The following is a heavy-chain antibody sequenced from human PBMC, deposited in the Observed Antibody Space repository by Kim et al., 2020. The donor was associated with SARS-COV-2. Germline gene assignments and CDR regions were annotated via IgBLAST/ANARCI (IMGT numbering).Heavy chain of an antibody. Sequence: VQKFQGRVTMTRDTSTSTVYMELSSLRSEDTAVYYCARGYSSSSGNWFDPWGQGTLVTVSS. J-gene: IGHJ5*02. V-gene: IGHV1-46*01. D-gene: IGHD6-6*01. CDR3: ARGYSSSSGNWFDP.